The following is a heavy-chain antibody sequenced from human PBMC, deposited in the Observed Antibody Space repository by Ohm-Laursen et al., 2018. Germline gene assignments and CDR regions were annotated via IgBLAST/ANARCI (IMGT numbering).Heavy chain of an antibody. V-gene: IGHV3-23*01. CDR2: ISGSGGST. D-gene: IGHD3-10*01. CDR3: AKDPNPITMVRGVFDY. CDR1: GFTFSSYA. Sequence: GSLRLSCSASGFTFSSYAMSWVRQAPGKGLEWVSAISGSGGSTYYADSVKGRFTISRDNSKNTLYLQMNSLRAEDTAVYYCAKDPNPITMVRGVFDYWGQGTLVTVSS. J-gene: IGHJ4*02.